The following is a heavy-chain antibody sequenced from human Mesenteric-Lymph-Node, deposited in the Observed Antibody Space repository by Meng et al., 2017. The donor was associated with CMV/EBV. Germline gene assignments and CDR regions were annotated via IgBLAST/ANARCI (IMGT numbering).Heavy chain of an antibody. Sequence: ASVTVSCKASGYTFTGYYMHWVRQAPGQGLEWMGWINPNSGGTNYAQRFQGGVTVTGETSISTAYMELSRLRSDDTAGYFCASTTGGVAGIQALDIWGQGTMVTVSS. CDR2: INPNSGGT. D-gene: IGHD1-1*01. J-gene: IGHJ3*02. CDR3: ASTTGGVAGIQALDI. CDR1: GYTFTGYY. V-gene: IGHV1-2*02.